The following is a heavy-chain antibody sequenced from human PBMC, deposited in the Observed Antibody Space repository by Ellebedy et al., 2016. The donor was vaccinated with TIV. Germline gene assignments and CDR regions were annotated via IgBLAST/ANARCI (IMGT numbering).Heavy chain of an antibody. CDR3: AGAVAGLSNWFDP. V-gene: IGHV1-46*01. CDR2: IDPAGRSP. J-gene: IGHJ5*02. D-gene: IGHD6-19*01. CDR1: GYT. Sequence: ASVKVSXXSSGYTHWVRQAPGQGLQWMGIIDPAGRSPTYARKFQGRVTITADESTSTAYMELSSLTSEDTAVYYCAGAVAGLSNWFDPWGQGTLVTVSS.